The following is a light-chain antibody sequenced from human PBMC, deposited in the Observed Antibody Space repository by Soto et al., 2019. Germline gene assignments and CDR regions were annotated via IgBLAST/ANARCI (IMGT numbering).Light chain of an antibody. CDR1: QSVSSSY. V-gene: IGKV3-20*01. CDR3: QQYGSSPFT. Sequence: EIVLTQSPGTLSLSPGERATLSCRASQSVSSSYLAWYQQKPGQAPRLLIYGASSRATGIPDRFSGTGSGTDFTLTISRLEPEDFAVYYCQQYGSSPFTFVPGTKVDMK. J-gene: IGKJ3*01. CDR2: GAS.